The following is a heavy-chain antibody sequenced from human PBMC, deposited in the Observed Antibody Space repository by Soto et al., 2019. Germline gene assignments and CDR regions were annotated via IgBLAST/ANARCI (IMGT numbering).Heavy chain of an antibody. V-gene: IGHV1-8*01. CDR1: GYTFTSYD. Sequence: QVQLVQSGAEVKKPGASVKVSCKASGYTFTSYDINWVRQATGQGLEWMGWMNPNSGNTGYAQKFQGRGTMTRNNSRSTAYMELSSLRSEDTAVYYCARGGGLLTGSRWVDGMDVWGQGTTVTVSS. J-gene: IGHJ6*02. CDR3: ARGGGLLTGSRWVDGMDV. CDR2: MNPNSGNT. D-gene: IGHD1-20*01.